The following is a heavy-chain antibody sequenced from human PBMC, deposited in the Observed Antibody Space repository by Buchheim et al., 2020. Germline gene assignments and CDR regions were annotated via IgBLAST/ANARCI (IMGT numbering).Heavy chain of an antibody. CDR1: GGSVSSGSYY. D-gene: IGHD3-22*01. CDR2: IYYSGST. Sequence: QVQLQESGPGLVKPSETLSLTCTVSGGSVSSGSYYWSWIRQPPGKGLEWIGYIYYSGSTNYNPSLKSRVTISVDTSKNQFFLKLSSVTAADTAVYYCATVGAGYYYDSSGYSVGYWGQGTL. J-gene: IGHJ4*02. V-gene: IGHV4-61*01. CDR3: ATVGAGYYYDSSGYSVGY.